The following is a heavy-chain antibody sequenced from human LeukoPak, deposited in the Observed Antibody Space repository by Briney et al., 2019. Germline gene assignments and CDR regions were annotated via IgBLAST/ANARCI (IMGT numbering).Heavy chain of an antibody. CDR1: GGSISSSSYY. Sequence: SETLSLTCTASGGSISSSSYYWGWIRQPPGKGLEWIGSIYYSGSTYYNPSLKSRVTISVDTSKNQFSLKLSSVTAADTAVYYCASLPVDTAIYWFDPWGQGTLVTVSS. CDR3: ASLPVDTAIYWFDP. J-gene: IGHJ5*02. D-gene: IGHD5-18*01. CDR2: IYYSGST. V-gene: IGHV4-39*07.